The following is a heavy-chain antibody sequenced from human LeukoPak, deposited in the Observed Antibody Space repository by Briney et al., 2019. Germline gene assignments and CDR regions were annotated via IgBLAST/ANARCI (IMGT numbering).Heavy chain of an antibody. D-gene: IGHD6-19*01. CDR2: IYTSGST. J-gene: IGHJ6*02. CDR1: GGSISSYY. Sequence: SETLSLTCTVSGGSISSYYWSWIRQPAAKGLEWIGRIYTSGSTNYNPSLKSRVTMSVDTSKNQFSLKLSSVTAADTAVYYCARDESDISSGRSYYYGMDVWGQGTTVTVSS. V-gene: IGHV4-4*07. CDR3: ARDESDISSGRSYYYGMDV.